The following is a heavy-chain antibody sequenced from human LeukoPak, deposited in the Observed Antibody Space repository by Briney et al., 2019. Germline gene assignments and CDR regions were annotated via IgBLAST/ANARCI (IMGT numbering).Heavy chain of an antibody. Sequence: GSIYYSGSTYYNPSLKSRVTISVDTSKNQFSLKLSSVTAADTAVYYCAKGNGDYYYYGMDVWGQGTTVTVSS. CDR2: IYYSGST. J-gene: IGHJ6*02. CDR3: AKGNGDYYYYGMDV. D-gene: IGHD3-10*01. V-gene: IGHV4-39*07.